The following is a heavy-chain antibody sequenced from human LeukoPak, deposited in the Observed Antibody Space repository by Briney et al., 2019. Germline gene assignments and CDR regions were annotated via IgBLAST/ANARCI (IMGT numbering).Heavy chain of an antibody. Sequence: GGSLRLSCAASGFTVSSNYMSWVRQAPGKGLEWVSVIYSGGSTYYADSVKGRFTISRDNSKNTLYLQMNSLRAEDTAVYYCARDRVGASYWYFDLWGRGTLVTASS. CDR2: IYSGGST. J-gene: IGHJ2*01. V-gene: IGHV3-53*01. CDR3: ARDRVGASYWYFDL. CDR1: GFTVSSNY. D-gene: IGHD1-26*01.